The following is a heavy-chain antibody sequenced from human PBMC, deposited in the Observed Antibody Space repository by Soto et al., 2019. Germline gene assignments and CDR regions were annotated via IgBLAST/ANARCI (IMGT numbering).Heavy chain of an antibody. J-gene: IGHJ5*02. CDR2: IWYDGSNK. Sequence: QVQLVESGGGVVQPGRSLRLSCAASGFTFSSYGMHWVRQAPGKGLEWVAVIWYDGSNKYYADSVKGRFTISRDNSKNPLYLQMNSLRAEDKAVYYCARVFYGDYGKNWFDPWGQGTLVTVSS. CDR3: ARVFYGDYGKNWFDP. CDR1: GFTFSSYG. D-gene: IGHD4-17*01. V-gene: IGHV3-33*01.